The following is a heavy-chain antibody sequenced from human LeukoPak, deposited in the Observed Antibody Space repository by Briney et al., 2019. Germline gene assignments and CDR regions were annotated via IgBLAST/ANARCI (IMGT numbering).Heavy chain of an antibody. CDR2: ISGSGGST. V-gene: IGHV3-23*01. CDR1: GFTLSSYA. J-gene: IGHJ5*02. D-gene: IGHD3-10*01. Sequence: PGGSLRLSCAASGFTLSSYAMSWVRQAPGKGLEWVSAISGSGGSTYYADSVKGRFTISRDSSKNTLYLQMNSLRAEDTAVYYCATGSGSLNWFDPWGQGTLVTVSS. CDR3: ATGSGSLNWFDP.